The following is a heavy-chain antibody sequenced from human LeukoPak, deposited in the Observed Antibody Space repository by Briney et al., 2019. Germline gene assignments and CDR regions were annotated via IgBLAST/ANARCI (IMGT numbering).Heavy chain of an antibody. V-gene: IGHV4-30-4*07. CDR2: IYYSGST. CDR3: ARVEDRSGSPFYYFDY. D-gene: IGHD1-26*01. Sequence: PSETLSLTCAVSGGSISSGGYSWSWIRQPPGKGLEWIGYIYYSGSTYYNPSLKSRVTISVYTSKNQFSLKLSSVTAADTAVYYCARVEDRSGSPFYYFDYWGQGTLVTVSS. CDR1: GGSISSGGYS. J-gene: IGHJ4*02.